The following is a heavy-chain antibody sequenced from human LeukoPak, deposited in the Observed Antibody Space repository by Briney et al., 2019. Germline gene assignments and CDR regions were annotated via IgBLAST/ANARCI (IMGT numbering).Heavy chain of an antibody. J-gene: IGHJ4*02. CDR1: GYTFTGYY. V-gene: IGHV1-2*02. D-gene: IGHD6-6*01. CDR3: AREKLRYSSSSSAGY. Sequence: GASVKVSCKAPGYTFTGYYMHWVRQAPGQGLEWMGWINPNSGGTNYAQKFQGRVTMTRDTSISTAYMELSRLRSDDTAVYYCAREKLRYSSSSSAGYWGQGTLVTVSS. CDR2: INPNSGGT.